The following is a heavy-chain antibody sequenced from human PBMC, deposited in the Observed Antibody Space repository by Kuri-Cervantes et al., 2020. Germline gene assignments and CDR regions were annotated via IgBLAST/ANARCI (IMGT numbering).Heavy chain of an antibody. CDR2: INHSGST. V-gene: IGHV4-34*01. CDR1: GGSFSGYY. D-gene: IGHD5-18*01. J-gene: IGHJ4*02. Sequence: SETLSLTCAVYGGSFSGYYWSWIRQPPGKGLEWIGEINHSGSTNYNPSLKSRVTISVDTSKNQFSLKLSSVTAADTAVYYCASAVETAMTHGLLYWGQGTLVTVSS. CDR3: ASAVETAMTHGLLY.